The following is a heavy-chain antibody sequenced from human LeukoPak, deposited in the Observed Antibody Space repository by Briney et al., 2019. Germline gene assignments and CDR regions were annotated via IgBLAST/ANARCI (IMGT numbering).Heavy chain of an antibody. CDR2: INQDGSEK. Sequence: ETLSLTCTVSGGSISSSSYYWGWVRQAPGKGLEWVANINQDGSEKYYVDSVKGRFTISRDNAENSLYLQMNSLRAEDTAVYYCARSIPTGVDYCDYWGQGTLVTVSS. J-gene: IGHJ4*02. CDR3: ARSIPTGVDYCDY. CDR1: GGSISSSSYY. D-gene: IGHD7-27*01. V-gene: IGHV3-7*01.